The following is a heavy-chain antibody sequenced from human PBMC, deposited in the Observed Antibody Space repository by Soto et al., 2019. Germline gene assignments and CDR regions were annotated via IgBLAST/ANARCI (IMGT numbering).Heavy chain of an antibody. CDR3: AKDIYGGRTLYGMDV. CDR2: ISGSGGTT. J-gene: IGHJ6*02. D-gene: IGHD2-15*01. CDR1: GFTFSNYA. V-gene: IGHV3-23*01. Sequence: GGSLRLSCAASGFTFSNYAMSWVRQAPGKGLEWVSGISGSGGTTFFADSVKGRFTISRDNSKNTIYVQMRSLRAEDTAVYYCAKDIYGGRTLYGMDVWGQGTTVTVSS.